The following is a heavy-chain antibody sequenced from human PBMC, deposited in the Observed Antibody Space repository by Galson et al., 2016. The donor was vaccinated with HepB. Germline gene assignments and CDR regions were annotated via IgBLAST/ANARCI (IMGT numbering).Heavy chain of an antibody. CDR3: ARHPFLKSAADY. CDR2: VYPGDSDT. CDR1: GYSFTNYW. V-gene: IGHV5-51*01. D-gene: IGHD6-13*01. Sequence: QSGAEVKKPGESLTISCQGSGYSFTNYWIAWVRQMPGKGLEWMGIVYPGDSDTRYSPSFQGQITISVDKSISTAYLQWSSLKASDSAMFYCARHPFLKSAADYWGQGTLLTVSS. J-gene: IGHJ4*02.